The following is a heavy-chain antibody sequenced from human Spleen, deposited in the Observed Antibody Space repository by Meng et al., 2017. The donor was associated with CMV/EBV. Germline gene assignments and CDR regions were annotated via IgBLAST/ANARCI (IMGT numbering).Heavy chain of an antibody. CDR3: ARDRIVVVPVNWIDP. CDR2: IYYSGST. V-gene: IGHV4-39*07. Sequence: QLQLQDSGPGLVKPSETLSLTCTVSGGSISSSSYYWGWIRQPPGKGLEWIGSIYYSGSTYYNPSLKSRVTISVDTSKNQFSLKLSSVTAADTAVYYCARDRIVVVPVNWIDPWGQGTLVTVSS. J-gene: IGHJ5*02. CDR1: GGSISSSSYY. D-gene: IGHD2-21*01.